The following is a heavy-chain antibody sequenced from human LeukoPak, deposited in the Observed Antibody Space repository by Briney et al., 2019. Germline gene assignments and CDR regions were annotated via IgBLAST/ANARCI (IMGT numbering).Heavy chain of an antibody. J-gene: IGHJ4*02. CDR3: AREIYYDSSGYYRNPHFDY. CDR2: ISTYNGNT. CDR1: GYSFTSYG. Sequence: GASVKDSCKASGYSFTSYGLSWVRHTPGQGLEWMGWISTYNGNTNYAQKFQGRVTMTRDTSISTAYMELSRLRSDDTAVYYCAREIYYDSSGYYRNPHFDYWGQGTLVTVSS. D-gene: IGHD3-22*01. V-gene: IGHV1-18*01.